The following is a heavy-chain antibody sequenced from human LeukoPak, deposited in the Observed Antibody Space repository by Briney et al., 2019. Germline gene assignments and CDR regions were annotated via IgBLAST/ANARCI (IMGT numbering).Heavy chain of an antibody. J-gene: IGHJ4*02. CDR2: IRGSGGCT. V-gene: IGHV3-23*01. D-gene: IGHD6-19*01. Sequence: GGSLRLSCEASGFTFNTYAIYWVRQAPGKVLEWVSGIRGSGGCTYYADSVKGRFTISRDNSKNTVYLQMNSLPADDTAVYYCAKTTVGYSSGRYPGWPADCWGQGTLVTVSS. CDR1: GFTFNTYA. CDR3: AKTTVGYSSGRYPGWPADC.